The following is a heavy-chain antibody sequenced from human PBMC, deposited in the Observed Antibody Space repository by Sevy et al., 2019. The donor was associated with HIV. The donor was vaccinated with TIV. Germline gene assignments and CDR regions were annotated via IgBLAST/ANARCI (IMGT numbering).Heavy chain of an antibody. V-gene: IGHV3-30*18. J-gene: IGHJ6*02. D-gene: IGHD3-16*01. Sequence: GGSLRLSCAASGFTFGTYDMHWVRQAPGKGLEWVAIISSDGSSRYYADSVRGRFSMSRDNSKNTMYLQISGLLIEDTAVYYCAKNRPPGGSLFSRHGMDVWGRGTTVTVSS. CDR3: AKNRPPGGSLFSRHGMDV. CDR1: GFTFGTYD. CDR2: ISSDGSSR.